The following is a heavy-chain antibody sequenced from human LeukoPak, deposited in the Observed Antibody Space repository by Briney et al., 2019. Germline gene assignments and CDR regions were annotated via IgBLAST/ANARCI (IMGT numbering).Heavy chain of an antibody. V-gene: IGHV4-34*01. CDR2: INHSGST. CDR3: AREIDIVATPH. J-gene: IGHJ4*02. CDR1: GGSFSGYY. Sequence: SETLPPTCAVYGGSFSGYYWSWIRQPPGKGLEWIGEINHSGSTNYNPSLKSRVTISVDTSKNQFSLKLSSVTAADTAVYYCAREIDIVATPHRGQGTLVTVSS. D-gene: IGHD5-12*01.